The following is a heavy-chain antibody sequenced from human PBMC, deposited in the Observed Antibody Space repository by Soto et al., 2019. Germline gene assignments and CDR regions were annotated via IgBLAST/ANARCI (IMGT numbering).Heavy chain of an antibody. CDR2: INAGNGNT. CDR3: ARGAYIAAAGPPKSFDY. D-gene: IGHD6-13*01. CDR1: GYTFTSYA. Sequence: ASVKVSCKASGYTFTSYAMHWVRQAPGQRLEWMGWINAGNGNTKYSQKFQGRVTITRDTSASTAYMELSSLRSEDTAVYYCARGAYIAAAGPPKSFDYWGQGTLVTVSS. V-gene: IGHV1-3*01. J-gene: IGHJ4*02.